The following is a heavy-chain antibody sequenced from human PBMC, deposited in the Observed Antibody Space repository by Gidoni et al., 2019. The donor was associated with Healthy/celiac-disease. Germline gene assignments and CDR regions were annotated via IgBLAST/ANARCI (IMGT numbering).Heavy chain of an antibody. CDR1: GRTLVAYA. V-gene: IGHV3-9*01. J-gene: IGHJ6*02. D-gene: IGHD6-19*01. CDR2: ISWNSGSI. CDR3: AKDLSSGGIGDYYYYGMDV. Sequence: EVHQVQSGGSLGQPRRSMRVSGAAYGRTLVAYALPWVRHTPGKGLEWGSGISWNSGSIGYADAVKGRFTISRDNAKNSLYLQMISLRAEDTALYYCAKDLSSGGIGDYYYYGMDVGGQGTTVTVSS.